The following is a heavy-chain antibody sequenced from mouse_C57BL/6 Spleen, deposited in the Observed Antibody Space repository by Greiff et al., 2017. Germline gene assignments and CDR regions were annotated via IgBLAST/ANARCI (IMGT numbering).Heavy chain of an antibody. J-gene: IGHJ2*01. V-gene: IGHV1-72*01. CDR1: GYTFTSYW. CDR3: ARDSNYEDYFDY. Sequence: QVQLQQSGAELVKPGASVKLSCKASGYTFTSYWMHWVKQRPGRGLEWIGRIDPTSGGTKYNEKFKSKATLTVDKPSSTAYMQLSSLTSEDSAVYYCARDSNYEDYFDYWGQGTTLTVSS. CDR2: IDPTSGGT. D-gene: IGHD2-5*01.